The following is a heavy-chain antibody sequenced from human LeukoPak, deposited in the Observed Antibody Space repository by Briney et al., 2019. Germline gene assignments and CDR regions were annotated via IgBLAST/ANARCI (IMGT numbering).Heavy chain of an antibody. CDR3: ARSDADSTFYSFDI. J-gene: IGHJ3*02. Sequence: PSETLSLTCSVSGGSISSYYWSWIRQPPGKGLEWIGYIYYSGSTNYNPSLKSRVTISVDTSKNQFSLKLSSVTAADTAVYYCARSDADSTFYSFDIWGQGTMVTVSS. D-gene: IGHD2/OR15-2a*01. V-gene: IGHV4-59*08. CDR1: GGSISSYY. CDR2: IYYSGST.